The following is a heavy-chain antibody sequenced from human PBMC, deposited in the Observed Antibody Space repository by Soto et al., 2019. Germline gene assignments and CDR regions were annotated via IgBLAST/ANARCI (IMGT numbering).Heavy chain of an antibody. CDR2: TNEGSGNT. Sequence: ASVKVSCKATGYSFKNYAVHWVRQAPGQRLEWMGFTNEGSGNTRFSQKFQGRISITRDTSASTVYLDLSSLTSEDTAIYYCARDDRSVSGVVTLNHWGPGTLVTVSS. J-gene: IGHJ5*02. D-gene: IGHD3-3*01. CDR3: ARDDRSVSGVVTLNH. V-gene: IGHV1-3*01. CDR1: GYSFKNYA.